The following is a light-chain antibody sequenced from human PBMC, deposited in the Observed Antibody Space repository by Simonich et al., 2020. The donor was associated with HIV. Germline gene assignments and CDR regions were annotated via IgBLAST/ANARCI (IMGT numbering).Light chain of an antibody. V-gene: IGKV4-1*01. J-gene: IGKJ1*01. CDR3: QQYYSAPRT. Sequence: DIVMTQSPDSLAVSLGERATINCKSSQSVLYSSTNKNYLVWYQQKPGQPPKLLLYWSSTRESGVPDRFSGSGSGTDFTLTISSLQAEDVAVYYGQQYYSAPRTFGQGTKVEIK. CDR2: WSS. CDR1: QSVLYSSTNKNY.